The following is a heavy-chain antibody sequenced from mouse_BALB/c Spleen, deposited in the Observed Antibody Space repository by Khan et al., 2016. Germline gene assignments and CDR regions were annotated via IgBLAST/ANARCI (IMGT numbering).Heavy chain of an antibody. CDR3: ARYRYYYGSSRYFDV. CDR2: INTYSGES. D-gene: IGHD1-1*01. Sequence: QIQLVQSGPELKKPGKTVKISCKASGYTFTNYGMNWVKQAPGKGLKWMGWINTYSGESTYSDDFKGRFAFSLETSANTAYLKINNLKNEDTATYFGARYRYYYGSSRYFDVWGAGTTVTVSS. V-gene: IGHV9-3-1*01. CDR1: GYTFTNYG. J-gene: IGHJ1*01.